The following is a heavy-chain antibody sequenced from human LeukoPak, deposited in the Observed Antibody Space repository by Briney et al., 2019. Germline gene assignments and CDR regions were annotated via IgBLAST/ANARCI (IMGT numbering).Heavy chain of an antibody. CDR3: ARVRVDITIFGVALDY. V-gene: IGHV3-30-3*01. D-gene: IGHD3-3*01. J-gene: IGHJ4*02. Sequence: GGSLRLSCAASGFTFSSYAMHWDRQAPGKGLEWVVVISYDGSQKYYADSVKGRFTISRDNSKNTLYLQMNSLRAEDTAVYYCARVRVDITIFGVALDYWGQGTLVTVSS. CDR1: GFTFSSYA. CDR2: ISYDGSQK.